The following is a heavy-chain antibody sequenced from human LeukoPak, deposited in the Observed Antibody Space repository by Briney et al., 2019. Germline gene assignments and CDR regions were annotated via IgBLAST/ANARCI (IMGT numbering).Heavy chain of an antibody. CDR3: TREGRGYYGDFDY. Sequence: GGSLRLSCSASGFTFSYYDMHWIRQPPGKGLEWVSYLRRDGSTIYAADSVKGRFFISRDNATNSLYLQMNSLRAEDTAVYYCTREGRGYYGDFDYWGQGTLVTVSS. CDR2: LRRDGSTI. D-gene: IGHD3-22*01. CDR1: GFTFSYYD. J-gene: IGHJ4*02. V-gene: IGHV3-11*01.